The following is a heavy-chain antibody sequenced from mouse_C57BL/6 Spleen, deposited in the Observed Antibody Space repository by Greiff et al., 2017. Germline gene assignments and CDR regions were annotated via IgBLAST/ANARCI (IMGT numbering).Heavy chain of an antibody. CDR3: ASSDGSSPAWFAY. Sequence: EVKLMESGGGLVKPGGSLKLSCAASGFTFSDYGMHWVRQAPEKGLEWVAYISSGSSTIYYADTVKGRFTISRDNAKNTLFLQMTSLRSEDTAMYYCASSDGSSPAWFAYWGQGTLVTVSA. D-gene: IGHD1-1*01. CDR1: GFTFSDYG. J-gene: IGHJ3*01. CDR2: ISSGSSTI. V-gene: IGHV5-17*01.